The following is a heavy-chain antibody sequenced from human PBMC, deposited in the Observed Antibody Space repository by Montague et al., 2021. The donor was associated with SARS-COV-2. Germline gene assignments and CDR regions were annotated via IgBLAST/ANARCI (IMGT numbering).Heavy chain of an antibody. CDR1: GGSFGDDH. V-gene: IGHV4-34*01. CDR2: IKQSGST. Sequence: SETLSLTCGVYGGSFGDDHWSWIRQPPGKGLEWIGDIKQSGSTNYNPSLKSRVTISVDTSRNQFSLKLTSVTAADTAVYFCARSHLSVSMIVVVFTSASYYGDDWGQGALVTVSS. J-gene: IGHJ4*02. CDR3: ARSHLSVSMIVVVFTSASYYGDD. D-gene: IGHD3-22*01.